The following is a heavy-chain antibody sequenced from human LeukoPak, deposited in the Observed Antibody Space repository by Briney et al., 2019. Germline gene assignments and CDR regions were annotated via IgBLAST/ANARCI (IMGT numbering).Heavy chain of an antibody. Sequence: PGGSLRLSCAASGFSFSSYGINWVRQAPGEGLERVSGISGSGDITYYADSVKGRFTISRDNSRNTLYLQMNSLRAEDTAVYYCARRSKSSAIWYYFDYWGQGTLVTVSS. D-gene: IGHD6-25*01. V-gene: IGHV3-23*01. CDR2: ISGSGDIT. J-gene: IGHJ4*02. CDR1: GFSFSSYG. CDR3: ARRSKSSAIWYYFDY.